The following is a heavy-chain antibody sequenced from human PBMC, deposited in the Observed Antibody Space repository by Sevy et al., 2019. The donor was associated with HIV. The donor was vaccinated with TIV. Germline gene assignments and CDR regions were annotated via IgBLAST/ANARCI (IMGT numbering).Heavy chain of an antibody. Sequence: SETLSLTCIISGGSIRSDYWSWIQQSPGKGLEWIGYIFESGSIKYNPSLNSRVTMTLDTSKDQVSLNLRTVSAADTAVYYCARAGHKRGSYFEVWGQGILVTVSS. V-gene: IGHV4-59*01. CDR1: GGSIRSDY. D-gene: IGHD3-10*01. J-gene: IGHJ4*02. CDR2: IFESGSI. CDR3: ARAGHKRGSYFEV.